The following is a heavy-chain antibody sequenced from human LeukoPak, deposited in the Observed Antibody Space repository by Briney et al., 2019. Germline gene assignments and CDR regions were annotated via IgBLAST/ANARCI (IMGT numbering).Heavy chain of an antibody. D-gene: IGHD1-1*01. CDR1: GFTFSNAW. V-gene: IGHV3-15*01. J-gene: IGHJ6*04. CDR3: TTDPVQHRSGMDV. CDR2: IKSKTDGGTT. Sequence: PGGSLRLSCAASGFTFSNAWMSWVRQAPGKGLEWVGRIKSKTDGGTTDYAAPVKGRFTISRDDSKNTLYLQMNSLKTEDTAVYYCTTDPVQHRSGMDVWGKGTTVTVSS.